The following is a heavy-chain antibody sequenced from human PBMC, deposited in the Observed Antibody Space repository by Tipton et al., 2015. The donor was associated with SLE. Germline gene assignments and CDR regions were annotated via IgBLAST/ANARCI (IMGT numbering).Heavy chain of an antibody. D-gene: IGHD3-3*01. J-gene: IGHJ4*02. Sequence: SLRLSCAASGFTFNSYSMNWVRQAPGKGLEWVSYISGSSNTIYYADSVKGRFTISRDNSKNTLYLQMNSLRAEDTAVYYCRTPTYYDFWSGYNADYWGQGTLVTVSS. CDR3: RTPTYYDFWSGYNADY. CDR2: ISGSSNTI. V-gene: IGHV3-48*01. CDR1: GFTFNSYS.